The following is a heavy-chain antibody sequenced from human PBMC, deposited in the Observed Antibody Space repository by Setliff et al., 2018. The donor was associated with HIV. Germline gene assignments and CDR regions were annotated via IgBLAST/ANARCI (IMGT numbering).Heavy chain of an antibody. Sequence: LRLSCAASGFTFSNYSMNWVRQAPGKGLEWVSYISSRTITIYYADSVKGRFTISRDNAKNSLYLQMNSLRAEDTAVYYCARNRDYGDYSCAFDIWGQGTMVTVSS. D-gene: IGHD4-17*01. V-gene: IGHV3-48*04. CDR3: ARNRDYGDYSCAFDI. CDR2: ISSRTITI. CDR1: GFTFSNYS. J-gene: IGHJ3*02.